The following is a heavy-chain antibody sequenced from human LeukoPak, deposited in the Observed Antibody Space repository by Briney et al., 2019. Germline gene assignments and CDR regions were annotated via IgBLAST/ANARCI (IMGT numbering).Heavy chain of an antibody. D-gene: IGHD2-21*02. CDR3: ARGGPASDFLKECDY. CDR1: GFTFSSHG. J-gene: IGHJ4*02. Sequence: GGTLRLSCVASGFTFSSHGMNWVRQTPGKGLEWVSSISGSGGSSNYADSVKGRFTISRDNSKNTLYLQLNSLRAEDTAVYYCARGGPASDFLKECDYRGQGSLVTVSS. V-gene: IGHV3-23*01. CDR2: ISGSGGSS.